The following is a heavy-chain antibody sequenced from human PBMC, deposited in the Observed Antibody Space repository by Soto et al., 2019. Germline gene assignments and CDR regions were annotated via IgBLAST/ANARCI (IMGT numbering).Heavy chain of an antibody. CDR3: ARAPGDYFDY. V-gene: IGHV1-3*01. CDR1: GYTFTSYA. CDR2: INAGKGNT. Sequence: ASVKVSCKASGYTFTSYAMHWVRQAPGQRLEWMGWINAGKGNTKYSQTHQGRDTLTTDTSTSTVYMELRSLRSDDTAVYYCARAPGDYFDYWGQGTLVTVSS. J-gene: IGHJ4*02.